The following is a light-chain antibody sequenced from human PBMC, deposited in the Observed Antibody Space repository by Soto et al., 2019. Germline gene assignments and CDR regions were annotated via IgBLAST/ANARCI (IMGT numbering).Light chain of an antibody. CDR3: QQSYSTLT. V-gene: IGKV1-39*01. Sequence: DIQMTQSPSTLSASVGDRVTITCRASQYMSSWLAWYQEKPGKAPKLLIYAASSLQSGVPSRFSGSGSGTDFTLTISSLQPEDFATYYCQQSYSTLTFGGGTKVDIK. J-gene: IGKJ4*01. CDR2: AAS. CDR1: QYMSSW.